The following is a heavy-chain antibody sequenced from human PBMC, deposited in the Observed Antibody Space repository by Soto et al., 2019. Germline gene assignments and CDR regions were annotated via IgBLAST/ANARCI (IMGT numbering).Heavy chain of an antibody. CDR2: ITSDGSDT. CDR3: ARDKVPFYGPGSFAY. V-gene: IGHV3-74*01. J-gene: IGHJ4*02. CDR1: GFTFSSYW. D-gene: IGHD3-10*01. Sequence: GGSLRLSCAASGFTFSSYWMHWVRQAPGKGLVWVSRITSDGSDTTYADSVKGRFTISRDNAKNTLLLQLNSLRAEDTAVYYCARDKVPFYGPGSFAYWGPGTLVTVSS.